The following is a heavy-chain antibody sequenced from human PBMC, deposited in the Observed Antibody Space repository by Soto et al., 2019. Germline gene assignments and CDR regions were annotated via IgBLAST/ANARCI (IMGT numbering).Heavy chain of an antibody. CDR2: IYYSGSA. Sequence: QVQLQESGPGLVKPSETLSLTCTVSGASISSYHWSWIRPTPGKGLEWIGYIYYSGSANYNPSLMSRVTFSVDTSKNQVSLKLSSVTAADTGVYYCAAAVPAEYVVPDYYMDVWGKGTTVTVSS. V-gene: IGHV4-59*01. CDR3: AAAVPAEYVVPDYYMDV. CDR1: GASISSYH. D-gene: IGHD3-16*01. J-gene: IGHJ6*03.